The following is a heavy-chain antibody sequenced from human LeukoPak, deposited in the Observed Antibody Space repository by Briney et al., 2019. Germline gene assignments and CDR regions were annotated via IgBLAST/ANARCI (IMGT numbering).Heavy chain of an antibody. CDR2: IIPIFGTA. V-gene: IGHV1-69*13. Sequence: AASVKVSCKASGGTFSSYAISWVRQAPGQGLEWMGGIIPIFGTANYAQKFQGRVTITAGESTSTAYMELSSLRSEDTAVYYCAGGGYSYGSSYFDYWGQGTLVTVSS. CDR1: GGTFSSYA. CDR3: AGGGYSYGSSYFDY. J-gene: IGHJ4*02. D-gene: IGHD5-18*01.